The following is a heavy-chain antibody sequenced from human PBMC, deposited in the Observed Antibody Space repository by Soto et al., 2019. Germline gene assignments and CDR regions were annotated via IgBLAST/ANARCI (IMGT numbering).Heavy chain of an antibody. D-gene: IGHD3-10*01. CDR1: GFTFSNYW. Sequence: GGSLRLSCAASGFTFSNYWMAWVRQAPGKGLEWVANIKQDGSETNFVDSVKGRFTISRDNAKNSLHLQMNSLRAEDTAVYYCARALVHGGDFWGQGTLVTAPQ. CDR3: ARALVHGGDF. J-gene: IGHJ4*02. V-gene: IGHV3-7*01. CDR2: IKQDGSET.